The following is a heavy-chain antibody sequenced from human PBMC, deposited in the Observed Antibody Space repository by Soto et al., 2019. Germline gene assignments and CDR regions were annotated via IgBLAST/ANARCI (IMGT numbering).Heavy chain of an antibody. CDR1: GFIFSSFT. CDR2: ISKSSSLI. D-gene: IGHD1-1*01. V-gene: IGHV3-21*01. Sequence: EVQLVESGGSLVKPGGSLRLSCVGSGFIFSSFTMTWVRQAPGMGLQYLASISKSSSLIYYADSVRGRFIISRDNSKDSVFLQMYSLRAEDTAMYYCVRGDDRVDWGQGTLVTVSS. CDR3: VRGDDRVD. J-gene: IGHJ4*02.